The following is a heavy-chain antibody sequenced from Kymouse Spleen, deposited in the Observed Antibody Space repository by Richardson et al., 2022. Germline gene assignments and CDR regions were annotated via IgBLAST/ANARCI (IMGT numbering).Heavy chain of an antibody. CDR1: GGSISSYY. CDR2: IYYSGST. V-gene: IGHV4-59*01. D-gene: IGHD5-24*01. Sequence: QVQLQESGPGLVKPSETLSLTCTVSGGSISSYYWSWIRQPPGKGLEWIGYIYYSGSTNYNPSLKSRVTISVDTSKNQFSLKLSSVTAADTAVYYCARLGWLQLFDYWGQGTLVTVSS. J-gene: IGHJ4*02. CDR3: ARLGWLQLFDY.